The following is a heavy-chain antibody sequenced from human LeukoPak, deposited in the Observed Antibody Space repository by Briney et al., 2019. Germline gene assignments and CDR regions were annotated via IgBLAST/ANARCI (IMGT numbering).Heavy chain of an antibody. V-gene: IGHV4-31*03. CDR2: IYYSGST. Sequence: PSETLSLTCTVSGGSISSGGYYWTWIRQHPGKGLEYIGYIYYSGSTYYNPSLESRVTISIDTSKNQFSLKLSSVTAADTAVYYCAREHPNSSGYYFDAFDIRGQGTMVTVSS. CDR3: AREHPNSSGYYFDAFDI. D-gene: IGHD3-22*01. CDR1: GGSISSGGYY. J-gene: IGHJ3*02.